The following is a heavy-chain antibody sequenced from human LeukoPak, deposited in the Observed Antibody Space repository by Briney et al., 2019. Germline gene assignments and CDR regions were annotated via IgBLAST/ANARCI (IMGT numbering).Heavy chain of an antibody. CDR2: INPNSGGT. J-gene: IGHJ6*02. CDR1: GYTFTGYY. V-gene: IGHV1-2*02. CDR3: AREYSYYYYYGMDV. D-gene: IGHD5-18*01. Sequence: ASVEVSCKASGYTFTGYYMHWVRQAPGQGLEWMGWINPNSGGTNYAQKFQGRVTMTRDTSISTAYMELSRLRSDDTAVYYCAREYSYYYYYGMDVWGQGTTVTVSS.